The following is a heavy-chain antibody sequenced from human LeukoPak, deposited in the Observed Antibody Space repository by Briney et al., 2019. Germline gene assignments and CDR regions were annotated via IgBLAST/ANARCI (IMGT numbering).Heavy chain of an antibody. V-gene: IGHV4-38-2*02. D-gene: IGHD3-10*01. Sequence: SETLSLTCTVSGYSISSGYYWGWIRQPPGKGLEWIGSIHHSGSTYYNPSLKSRVTISVDTSKNQFSLKLSSVTAADTAVYYCARHRRWVRGVTTRDYYYMDVWGKGTTVTTSS. CDR3: ARHRRWVRGVTTRDYYYMDV. J-gene: IGHJ6*03. CDR2: IHHSGST. CDR1: GYSISSGYY.